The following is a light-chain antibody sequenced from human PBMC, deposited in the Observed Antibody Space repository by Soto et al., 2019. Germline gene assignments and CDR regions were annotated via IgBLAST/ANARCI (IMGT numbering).Light chain of an antibody. V-gene: IGLV2-14*01. J-gene: IGLJ1*01. CDR2: GVS. Sequence: QSALTQPASVSGSPGQSITISCTGTSSDIGGYNYVSWYQQHPGKAPKLMISGVSDRPSGVSNRFSGCKSGNTASLTLSGLQAEDEADYFCGSFPSSRAYVFGTGTQLTVL. CDR1: SSDIGGYNY. CDR3: GSFPSSRAYV.